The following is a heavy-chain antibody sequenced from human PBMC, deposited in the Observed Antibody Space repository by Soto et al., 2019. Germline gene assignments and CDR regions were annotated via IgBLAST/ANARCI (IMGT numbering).Heavy chain of an antibody. D-gene: IGHD2-2*01. J-gene: IGHJ6*02. CDR2: ISAYNGNT. CDR1: GYTFTSYG. Sequence: QVQLVQSGAEVKKPGASVKVSCKASGYTFTSYGISWVRQAPGQGLEWMGWISAYNGNTNYAQKLQGRVTMTTDTSTSTAYMELRSLRSDDTAVYYCARDRIVVVPAAMADLYGMDVWGQGTTVTVSS. CDR3: ARDRIVVVPAAMADLYGMDV. V-gene: IGHV1-18*01.